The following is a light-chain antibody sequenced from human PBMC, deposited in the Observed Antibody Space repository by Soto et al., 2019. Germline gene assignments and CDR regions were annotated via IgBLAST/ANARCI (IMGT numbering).Light chain of an antibody. CDR2: GAS. CDR1: QSVSTN. Sequence: EIVMTQSPATLYVSPGERATLSCRASQSVSTNLAWYQQKPGQAPRLLIYGASTRATGIPARFSGSGSGTEFTLTISILHSEHFAVYYYQQYYDCPRTFGQGTKVDIK. J-gene: IGKJ1*01. V-gene: IGKV3-15*01. CDR3: QQYYDCPRT.